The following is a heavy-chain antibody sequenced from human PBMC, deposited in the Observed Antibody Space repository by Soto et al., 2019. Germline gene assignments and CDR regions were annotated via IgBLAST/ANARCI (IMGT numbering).Heavy chain of an antibody. D-gene: IGHD3-10*01. CDR1: GYTFTSYA. CDR2: INAGNGNT. V-gene: IGHV1-3*01. J-gene: IGHJ6*02. Sequence: ASVKVSCKASGYTFTSYAMHWVRQAPGQRLEWMGWINAGNGNTKYSQKFQGRVTITRGTSASTAYMELSSLRSEDTAVYYCASLKAVSEGMDVWGQGTTVTVSS. CDR3: ASLKAVSEGMDV.